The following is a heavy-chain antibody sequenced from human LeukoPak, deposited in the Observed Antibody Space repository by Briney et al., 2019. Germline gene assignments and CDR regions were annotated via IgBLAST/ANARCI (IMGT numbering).Heavy chain of an antibody. CDR2: ISAYNGNT. CDR1: GYTFTSYG. CDR3: ARTPLTIFGVVDDY. D-gene: IGHD3-3*01. V-gene: IGHV1-18*01. Sequence: ASVKVSCXASGYTFTSYGISWVRQARGQGLEWMGWISAYNGNTNYAQKLQGRVTMTTDTSTSTAYMELRSLRSDDTAVYYCARTPLTIFGVVDDYWGQGTLVTVSS. J-gene: IGHJ4*02.